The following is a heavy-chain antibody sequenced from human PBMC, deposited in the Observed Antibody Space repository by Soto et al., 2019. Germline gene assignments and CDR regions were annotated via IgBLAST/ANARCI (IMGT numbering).Heavy chain of an antibody. CDR1: GGSFSGYQ. J-gene: IGHJ6*03. V-gene: IGHV4-34*01. CDR3: ARGLIPWFGEVTRRGGYYYYMDV. D-gene: IGHD3-10*01. CDR2: INDSGNI. Sequence: QVQLQQWGAGLLKPSETLSLTCAVYGGSFSGYQWTWIRQTPGKGLEWIGEINDSGNINYNPSLKSRVTIFLDTAKEQVSLKLSSVNGADTGVYFCARGLIPWFGEVTRRGGYYYYMDVWGKGTTVTVSS.